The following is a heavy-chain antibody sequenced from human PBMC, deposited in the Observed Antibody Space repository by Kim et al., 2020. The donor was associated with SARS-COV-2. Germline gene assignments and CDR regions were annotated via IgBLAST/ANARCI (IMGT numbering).Heavy chain of an antibody. CDR3: ARDLGAGSGSPAHGMDV. J-gene: IGHJ6*02. CDR1: GGSISSYY. CDR2: IYYSGST. Sequence: SETLSLTCTVSGGSISSYYCSWIRQPPGKGLEWIGYIYYSGSTNYNPSLKSRVTISVDTSKNQFSLKLSSVTAADTAVYYCARDLGAGSGSPAHGMDVWGQGTTVTVSS. V-gene: IGHV4-59*13. D-gene: IGHD3-10*01.